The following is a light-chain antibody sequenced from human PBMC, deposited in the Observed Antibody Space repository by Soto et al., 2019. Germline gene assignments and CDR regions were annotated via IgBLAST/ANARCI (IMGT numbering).Light chain of an antibody. CDR1: QGISNS. Sequence: DIQMTQSPSSLSASVGDRVTITCRASQGISNSLAWYQQKPGKVPKLLIYAASTLQSGVPSRFSDSGSGTDFTLTISSLQPVDAATYYCQIYGSVPFTFGPGTKVDIK. CDR2: AAS. J-gene: IGKJ3*01. CDR3: QIYGSVPFT. V-gene: IGKV1-27*01.